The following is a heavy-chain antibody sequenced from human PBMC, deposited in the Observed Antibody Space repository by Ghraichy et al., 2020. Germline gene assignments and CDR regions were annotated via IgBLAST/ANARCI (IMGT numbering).Heavy chain of an antibody. CDR3: AKEGLRGLDAVDT. V-gene: IGHV3-13*01. J-gene: IGHJ3*02. D-gene: IGHD2-21*01. Sequence: GGSLRLSCAASGFTFSTYDMHWVRQVTGKGLEWVSVIGTTGDTYYSESVRGRFTTSRKNAKNSLHLQMNNLGAGDTAVYYCAKEGLRGLDAVDTWGKGTRVTGSS. CDR2: IGTTGDT. CDR1: GFTFSTYD.